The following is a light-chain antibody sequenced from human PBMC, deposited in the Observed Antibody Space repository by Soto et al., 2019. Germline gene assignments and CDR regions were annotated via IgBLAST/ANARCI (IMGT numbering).Light chain of an antibody. CDR1: RSNIGTYA. Sequence: QSVLTQSPSASATPGQRVTISCSGGRSNIGTYAVNWYQQLPGTAPTLLIFRNHQRPSGVPDRFSGSKSGTSASLAISGPQSEDEDDHYCAAWDDSLRAVVFGRGTKLTVL. CDR3: AAWDDSLRAVV. V-gene: IGLV1-44*01. CDR2: RNH. J-gene: IGLJ2*01.